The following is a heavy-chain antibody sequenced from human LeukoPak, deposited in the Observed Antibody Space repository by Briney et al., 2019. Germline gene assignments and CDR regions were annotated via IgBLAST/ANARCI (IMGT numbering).Heavy chain of an antibody. CDR1: GFTFSSYW. CDR3: ARDLGCSSTRCFRGPYYYYYLDV. V-gene: IGHV3-74*01. CDR2: INSDGSST. Sequence: GGSLRLSCAASGFTFSSYWMHWVRQAPGKGLVWVSRINSDGSSTSYADSVKGRFTISRDNAKNTLYLQMNSLRAEDTAVYYCARDLGCSSTRCFRGPYYYYYLDVWGKGTTVTVSS. J-gene: IGHJ6*03. D-gene: IGHD2-2*01.